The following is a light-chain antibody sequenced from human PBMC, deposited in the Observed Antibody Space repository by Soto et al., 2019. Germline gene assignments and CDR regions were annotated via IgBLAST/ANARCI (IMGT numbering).Light chain of an antibody. CDR1: SSDVGGYNY. Sequence: QSALTQPPSASGSPGQSVTIPCTGTSSDVGGYNYVSWYQQHPGKAPKLMIYEVNKRPSGVPDRFSGSKSGNTASLTVSGLQAEDEADYYCSSYADSNNYVFGTGTKVTVL. CDR3: SSYADSNNYV. CDR2: EVN. V-gene: IGLV2-8*01. J-gene: IGLJ1*01.